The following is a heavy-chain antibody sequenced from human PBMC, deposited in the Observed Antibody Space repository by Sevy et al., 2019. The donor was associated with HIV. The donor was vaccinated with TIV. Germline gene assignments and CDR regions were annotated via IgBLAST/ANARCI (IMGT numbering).Heavy chain of an antibody. D-gene: IGHD6-13*01. V-gene: IGHV3-48*03. J-gene: IGHJ1*01. Sequence: GGSLRLSCVASGFTFSSYEMNWVRQAPGKGLEWVSHISTSGSIVHYEDSVKGRFTISRDNPKNSLYLQMNSLRAEDTAVYYCAREDGSRQYIQYWGQGTLVTVSS. CDR3: AREDGSRQYIQY. CDR2: ISTSGSIV. CDR1: GFTFSSYE.